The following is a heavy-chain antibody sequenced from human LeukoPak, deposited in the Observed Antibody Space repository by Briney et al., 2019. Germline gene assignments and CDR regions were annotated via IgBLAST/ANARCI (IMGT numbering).Heavy chain of an antibody. CDR1: GGSFSGYY. D-gene: IGHD2-21*01. CDR3: ASRRRGDDY. Sequence: SETQSLTCAVYGGSFSGYYWSWIRQPPGKGLEWIGEINHSGSTNYNPSLKSRVTISVDTSKNQFSLKLSSVTAADTAVYYCASRRRGDDYWGQGTLVTVSS. CDR2: INHSGST. V-gene: IGHV4-34*01. J-gene: IGHJ4*02.